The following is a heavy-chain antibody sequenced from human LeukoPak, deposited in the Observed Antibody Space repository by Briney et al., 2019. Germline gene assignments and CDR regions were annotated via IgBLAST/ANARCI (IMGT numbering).Heavy chain of an antibody. Sequence: GGSLRLSCAASGFTFTTYWMHWVRQAPGKGLVWVSHINSDGSITSYADSVKGRFTISRDNAKNTLYLQMNSLRAKDTAVYYCARDAVDTANAVWGQGTTVTVSS. CDR1: GFTFTTYW. CDR2: INSDGSIT. D-gene: IGHD5-18*01. CDR3: ARDAVDTANAV. J-gene: IGHJ6*02. V-gene: IGHV3-74*01.